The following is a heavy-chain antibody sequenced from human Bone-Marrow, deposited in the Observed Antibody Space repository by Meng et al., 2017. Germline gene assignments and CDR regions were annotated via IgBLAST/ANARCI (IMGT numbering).Heavy chain of an antibody. Sequence: GESLKISCAASGFTFSSYSMTWLRQAPGKGLEWVSSISSSSSYIYYADSVKGRFTISRDNAKNSLYLQMNSLRAEDTAVYYCATDILTGPNWFDPWGQGTLVTVSS. D-gene: IGHD3-9*01. CDR1: GFTFSSYS. CDR3: ATDILTGPNWFDP. V-gene: IGHV3-21*01. J-gene: IGHJ5*02. CDR2: ISSSSSYI.